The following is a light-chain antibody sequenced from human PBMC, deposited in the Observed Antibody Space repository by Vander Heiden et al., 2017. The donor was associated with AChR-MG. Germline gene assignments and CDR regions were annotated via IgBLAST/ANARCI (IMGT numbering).Light chain of an antibody. J-gene: IGKJ1*01. CDR2: AVS. CDR3: QQCYTTPSRS. V-gene: IGKV1-39*01. Sequence: EIQMTQSPSSLSASVGDRVTITCRASQSISSHLNWYQQKPGRAPKLLIFAVSNLSSGVPSRFSGRGSGTDFTLTISSLQPEDFATYYCQQCYTTPSRSFGQGTKVEMK. CDR1: QSISSH.